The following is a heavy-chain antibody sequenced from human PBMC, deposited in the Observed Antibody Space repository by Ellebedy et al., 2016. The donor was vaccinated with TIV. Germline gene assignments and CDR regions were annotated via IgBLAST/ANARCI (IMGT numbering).Heavy chain of an antibody. V-gene: IGHV3-23*01. CDR3: AKSGFDSSGYDDAFDI. D-gene: IGHD3-22*01. Sequence: GESLKISCAASGFTFSSYAMSWVRQAPGKGLEWVSAISGSGGSTYYADSVKGRFTISRDNSKNTLYLQMNSLRAEDTAVYYCAKSGFDSSGYDDAFDIWGQGTMVTVSS. CDR2: ISGSGGST. J-gene: IGHJ3*02. CDR1: GFTFSSYA.